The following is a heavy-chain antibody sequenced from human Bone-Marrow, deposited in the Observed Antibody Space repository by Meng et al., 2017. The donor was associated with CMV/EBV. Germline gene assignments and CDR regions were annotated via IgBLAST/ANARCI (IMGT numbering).Heavy chain of an antibody. Sequence: GGSLRLSCAASGFTFSSYAMHWVRQAPGKGLEWVAVISYDGSNKYYADSVKGRFTISRDNSKNTLYLQMNSLRAEDTAVYYCARDQGIVVVPAAINYWGQGTLVTVYS. CDR3: ARDQGIVVVPAAINY. J-gene: IGHJ4*02. CDR2: ISYDGSNK. D-gene: IGHD2-2*02. CDR1: GFTFSSYA. V-gene: IGHV3-30-3*01.